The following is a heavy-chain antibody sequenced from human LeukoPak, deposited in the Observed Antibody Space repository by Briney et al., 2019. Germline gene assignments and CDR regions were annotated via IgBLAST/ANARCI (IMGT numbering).Heavy chain of an antibody. J-gene: IGHJ4*02. Sequence: KTSETLSLTCAVSGGSIVGHWWTWVRQPPGKGLEWIGDVFYTGSINYSPSLKSRLALSLDTSRNHFSLKLRSVTAADTAMYFCARRNTADASIDFWGQGTLVTASS. V-gene: IGHV4-59*08. CDR2: VFYTGSI. CDR3: ARRNTADASIDF. CDR1: GGSIVGHW. D-gene: IGHD2-2*02.